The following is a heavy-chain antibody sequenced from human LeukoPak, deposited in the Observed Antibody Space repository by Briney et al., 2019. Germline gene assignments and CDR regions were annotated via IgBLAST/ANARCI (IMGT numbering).Heavy chain of an antibody. CDR2: IYYSGST. D-gene: IGHD6-19*01. Sequence: PSETLSLTCTVSGGSISSYYWSWIRQPPGKGLEWIGYIYYSGSTNYNPSLKSRVTMSVDTSKNQFSLKLSSVTAADTAVYYCARQGYSSGWFDYWGQGTLVTVSS. CDR1: GGSISSYY. V-gene: IGHV4-59*08. J-gene: IGHJ4*02. CDR3: ARQGYSSGWFDY.